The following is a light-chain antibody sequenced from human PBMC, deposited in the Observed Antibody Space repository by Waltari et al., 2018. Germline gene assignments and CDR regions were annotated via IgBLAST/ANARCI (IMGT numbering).Light chain of an antibody. J-gene: IGLJ3*02. Sequence: QSALTQPRSVSGSPGQSVTISCTGTSSDLGAYHYVSWYQQHPGKAPNLMIYDVSTRPSGVPDRFSGSKSGNTASLTISGLQAEDEADYYCCSYAGSYTLVFGGGTKLTVL. CDR2: DVS. CDR3: CSYAGSYTLV. V-gene: IGLV2-11*01. CDR1: SSDLGAYHY.